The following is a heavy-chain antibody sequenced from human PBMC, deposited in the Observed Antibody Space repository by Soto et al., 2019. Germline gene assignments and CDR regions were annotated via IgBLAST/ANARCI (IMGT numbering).Heavy chain of an antibody. J-gene: IGHJ2*01. CDR3: TKSDGCGGGACYTGTYYYFDV. CDR2: ISESGHHT. V-gene: IGHV3-23*01. D-gene: IGHD3-16*02. Sequence: GGSLRLSCAASGFPSSTYALNWVRQAPGKGPEWVSTISESGHHTHYADPVKGRFTISRDKSKNTLSLQMNSLRVDDTAIYYCTKSDGCGGGACYTGTYYYFDVWGRGTLVTVSS. CDR1: GFPSSTYA.